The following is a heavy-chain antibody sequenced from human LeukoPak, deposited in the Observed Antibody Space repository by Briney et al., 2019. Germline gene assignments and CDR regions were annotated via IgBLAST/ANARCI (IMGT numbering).Heavy chain of an antibody. J-gene: IGHJ4*02. CDR1: GFTFSSYG. Sequence: GGSLRLSCAASGFTFSSYGMHWVRQAPGKGLEWVAVISYDGSNKYYADSVKGRLTISRDNSKNTLYLQMNSLRAEDTAVYYCAKRSSSGWYEDYWGQGTLVTVSS. CDR3: AKRSSSGWYEDY. CDR2: ISYDGSNK. D-gene: IGHD6-19*01. V-gene: IGHV3-30*18.